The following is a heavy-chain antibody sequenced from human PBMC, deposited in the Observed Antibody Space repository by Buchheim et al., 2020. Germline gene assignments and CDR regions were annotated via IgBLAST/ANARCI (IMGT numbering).Heavy chain of an antibody. D-gene: IGHD4-17*01. CDR2: INPSGGST. Sequence: QVQLVQSGAEVKKSGASVKVSCKASGYTFISYYMHWVRQAPGQGLEWMGIINPSGGSTTYAQKFKGRATVTRDTSTSTVYMELSSLRSEDTAVYYCARAMTTDPNWFDPWGQGTL. CDR1: GYTFISYY. CDR3: ARAMTTDPNWFDP. V-gene: IGHV1-46*01. J-gene: IGHJ5*02.